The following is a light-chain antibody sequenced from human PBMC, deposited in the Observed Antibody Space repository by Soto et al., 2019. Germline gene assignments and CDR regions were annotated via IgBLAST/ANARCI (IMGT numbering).Light chain of an antibody. CDR2: KAF. CDR3: QHYNSYSEA. V-gene: IGKV1-5*03. J-gene: IGKJ1*01. Sequence: DIQMTQSPSTLSRSVGDRATITCPASQTISSCLAWYQQKPGKAPKLLIYKAFTIKSGVPSRFSGSGSGTEFTLTISSLQSDDFATYYCQHYNSYSEAFGQGTKVDIK. CDR1: QTISSC.